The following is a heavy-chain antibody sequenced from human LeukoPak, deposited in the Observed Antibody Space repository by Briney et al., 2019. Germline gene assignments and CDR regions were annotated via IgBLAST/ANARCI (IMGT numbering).Heavy chain of an antibody. Sequence: GGSLRLSCAASGFALSSHWMTWVRQVPGRGPEWVANVNRDGSETYYLDSVKGRFTISKDNAENSLYLQMNSLRAEDTALYHCARNNGMDVWGQGTTVIVSS. CDR3: ARNNGMDV. J-gene: IGHJ6*02. CDR1: GFALSSHW. V-gene: IGHV3-7*03. CDR2: VNRDGSET.